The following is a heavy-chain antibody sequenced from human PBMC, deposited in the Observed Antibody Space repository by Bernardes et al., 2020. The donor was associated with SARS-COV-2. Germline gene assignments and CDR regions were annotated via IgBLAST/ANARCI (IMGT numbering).Heavy chain of an antibody. J-gene: IGHJ6*02. V-gene: IGHV3-74*01. CDR2: INSDVTRT. CDR1: GFTFSNYW. CDR3: ARDRPRGYFDFYGMDV. Sequence: GGSLRLSCAASGFTFSNYWMHWVRLAPGKGLVLVSRINSDVTRTAYADAVKGRFTISRDNAKNTLYLQMDSLRVEDTAVYYCARDRPRGYFDFYGMDVWSPGTTVTVSS. D-gene: IGHD3-9*01.